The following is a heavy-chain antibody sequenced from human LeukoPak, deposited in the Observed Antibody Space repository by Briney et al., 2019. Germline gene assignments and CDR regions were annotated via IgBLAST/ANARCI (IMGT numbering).Heavy chain of an antibody. CDR1: GGSISSYY. Sequence: PSETLSLTCTVSGGSISSYYWSWIRQPPGKGLEWSGYIYYSGSTNYNPSLKSRVTISVDTSKNQFSLKLSSVTAADTAVYYCARTYYYGSGSYIDAFDIWGQGTMVTVSS. D-gene: IGHD3-10*01. V-gene: IGHV4-59*08. CDR2: IYYSGST. J-gene: IGHJ3*02. CDR3: ARTYYYGSGSYIDAFDI.